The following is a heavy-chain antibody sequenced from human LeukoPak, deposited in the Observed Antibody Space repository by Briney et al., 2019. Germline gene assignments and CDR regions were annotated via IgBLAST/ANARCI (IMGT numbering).Heavy chain of an antibody. J-gene: IGHJ6*03. V-gene: IGHV1-2*02. CDR3: ARGAISPPWLTDYYYYYMDV. Sequence: GASVKVSCKASGYTFTGYYMHWVRQAPGQGLEWMGWINPNSGGTNYAQKFQGRVTMTRDTSISTAYMELSRLRSDDTAVYYCARGAISPPWLTDYYYYYMDVWGKGTTVTVSS. D-gene: IGHD6-19*01. CDR2: INPNSGGT. CDR1: GYTFTGYY.